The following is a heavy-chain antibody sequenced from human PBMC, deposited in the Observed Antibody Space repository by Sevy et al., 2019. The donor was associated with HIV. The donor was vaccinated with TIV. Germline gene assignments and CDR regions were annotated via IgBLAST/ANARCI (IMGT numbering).Heavy chain of an antibody. CDR3: ARVWNSDYYDSSGPNWFDT. CDR2: INPNSGGT. D-gene: IGHD3-22*01. CDR1: GYTFTGYS. J-gene: IGHJ5*02. V-gene: IGHV1-2*02. Sequence: ASVKVSCKASGYTFTGYSMHWVRQAPGQGLEWMGWINPNSGGTNYAQKFQGRVTMTRDTSISTAYMELSRLGSGETAVYFCARVWNSDYYDSSGPNWFDTWGQGTLVTVSS.